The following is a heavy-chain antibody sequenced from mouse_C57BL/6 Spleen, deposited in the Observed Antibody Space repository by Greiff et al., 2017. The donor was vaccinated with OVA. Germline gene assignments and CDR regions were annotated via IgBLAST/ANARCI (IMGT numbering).Heavy chain of an antibody. V-gene: IGHV2-2*01. CDR1: GFSLTSYG. Sequence: QVQLKESGPGLVQPSQSLSITCTVSGFSLTSYGVHWVRQSPGKGLEWLGVIWSGGSTDYKAAFISRLSISKDNSKSQVFFKMNSLQADDTAIYYCARIYPLAYWGQGTLVTVSA. CDR3: ARIYPLAY. CDR2: IWSGGST. J-gene: IGHJ3*01. D-gene: IGHD2-1*01.